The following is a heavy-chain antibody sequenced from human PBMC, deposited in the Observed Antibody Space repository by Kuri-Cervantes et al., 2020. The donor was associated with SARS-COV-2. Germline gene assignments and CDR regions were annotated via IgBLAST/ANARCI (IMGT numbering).Heavy chain of an antibody. V-gene: IGHV4-39*07. CDR3: ARDLTYYGLADY. Sequence: SETLSLTCTVSGGSISSSSYYWGWIRQPPGKGLEWIGSIYHSGSIYYNPSLKSRVTISVDTSKNQFSLNLSSVTAADTAVYYCARDLTYYGLADYWGQGTLVTVSS. CDR1: GGSISSSSYY. J-gene: IGHJ4*02. D-gene: IGHD1-26*01. CDR2: IYHSGSI.